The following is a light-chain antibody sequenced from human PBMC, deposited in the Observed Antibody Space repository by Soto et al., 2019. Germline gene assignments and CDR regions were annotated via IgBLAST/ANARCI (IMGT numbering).Light chain of an antibody. CDR2: GAS. CDR1: QSVSSSY. Sequence: EIVLKQSPGTLSLSPGERATLSCRASQSVSSSYLAWYQQKPGQAPRLLIYGASSRATGIPDRFSGSGSGTDFTLTISRLEPEDFAVYYCQQYGSSPTYTFGQGTKLEIK. V-gene: IGKV3-20*01. CDR3: QQYGSSPTYT. J-gene: IGKJ2*01.